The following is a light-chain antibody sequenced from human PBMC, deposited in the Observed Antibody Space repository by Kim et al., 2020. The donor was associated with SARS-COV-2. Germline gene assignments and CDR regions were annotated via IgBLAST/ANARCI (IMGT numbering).Light chain of an antibody. J-gene: IGKJ1*01. Sequence: ASVGERVTITCRASQTISTFLNWYQQKSGKVPKLLIYAASSLQSGVPSRFSGSGSGTDFTLTISSLQPEDFATYYCQQSYSTPRTFGQGTKVDIK. CDR2: AAS. V-gene: IGKV1-39*01. CDR3: QQSYSTPRT. CDR1: QTISTF.